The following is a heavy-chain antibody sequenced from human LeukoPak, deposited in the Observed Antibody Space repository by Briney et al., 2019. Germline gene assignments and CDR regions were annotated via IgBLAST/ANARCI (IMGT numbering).Heavy chain of an antibody. CDR2: VSPYNGNT. J-gene: IGHJ4*02. V-gene: IGHV1-18*01. D-gene: IGHD6-19*01. Sequence: ASVKVSCEASGYTFTSYVISWVRQAPGQGLEWMGWVSPYNGNTNYAQKFQGRVTMTTDTSTTTAYMELRSLRSDDTAVYYCARTLMSAVAPGYWGQGTLVTVSS. CDR1: GYTFTSYV. CDR3: ARTLMSAVAPGY.